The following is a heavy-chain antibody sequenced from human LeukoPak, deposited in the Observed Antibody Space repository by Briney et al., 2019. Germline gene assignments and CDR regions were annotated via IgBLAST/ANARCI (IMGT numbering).Heavy chain of an antibody. V-gene: IGHV5-51*01. CDR2: IYPGDSDP. D-gene: IGHD6-13*01. CDR3: VRHGLGSSWFGFDY. J-gene: IGHJ4*02. Sequence: GESLKISCKGSGYTFTTYWIGWVRQMPGKGLEWMGIIYPGDSDPRYSPSFQGQVTISADTSISTAYVQWNSLKASDSAMYYCVRHGLGSSWFGFDYWGQGTLVTVSS. CDR1: GYTFTTYW.